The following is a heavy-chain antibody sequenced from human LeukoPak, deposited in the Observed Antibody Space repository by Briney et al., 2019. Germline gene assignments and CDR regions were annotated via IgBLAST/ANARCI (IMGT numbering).Heavy chain of an antibody. CDR3: ARSFPNYYDSSGYYFV. D-gene: IGHD3-22*01. V-gene: IGHV4-34*01. Sequence: SETLSLTRAVYGGSFSGYYWSWIRQPPGKGLEWIGEINHSGSTNYNPSLKSRVTISVDTSKNQFSLKLSSVTAADTAVYYCARSFPNYYDSSGYYFVWGQGTLVTVSS. J-gene: IGHJ4*02. CDR2: INHSGST. CDR1: GGSFSGYY.